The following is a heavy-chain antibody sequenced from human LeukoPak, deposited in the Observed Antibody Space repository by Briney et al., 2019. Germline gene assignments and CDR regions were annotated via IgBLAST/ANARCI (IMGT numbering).Heavy chain of an antibody. D-gene: IGHD3-22*01. Sequence: SETLSLTCTVSGGSVSSGTYYWSWIRQPPGKGLEWIGYIYYSGSTNYNPSLKSRVTISVDTSKNQFSLKLSSVTAADTAVYYCATFPPYYYDSSKAPAAFDIWGQGTMVTVSS. CDR3: ATFPPYYYDSSKAPAAFDI. V-gene: IGHV4-61*01. J-gene: IGHJ3*02. CDR1: GGSVSSGTYY. CDR2: IYYSGST.